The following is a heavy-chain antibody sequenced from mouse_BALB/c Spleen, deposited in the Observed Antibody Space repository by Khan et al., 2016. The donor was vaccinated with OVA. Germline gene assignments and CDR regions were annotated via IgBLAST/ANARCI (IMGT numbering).Heavy chain of an antibody. CDR2: IAPANGNT. CDR3: ARPSYDPRDFEV. J-gene: IGHJ1*01. D-gene: IGHD2-3*01. Sequence: VTLKESGAELVKPGASVKLSCTASGFNIKDTYLHWVKQRPEQGLEWIGRIAPANGNTQYDPKFQGKAAITSDTSSTTSYLQLNSLTSEDTAVYYCARPSYDPRDFEVWGAGTTVTVSS. V-gene: IGHV14-3*02. CDR1: GFNIKDTY.